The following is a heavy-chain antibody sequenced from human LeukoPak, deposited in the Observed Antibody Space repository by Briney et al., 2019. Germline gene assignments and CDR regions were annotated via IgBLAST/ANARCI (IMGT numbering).Heavy chain of an antibody. J-gene: IGHJ4*02. CDR2: ISASSSYT. CDR3: AAGTAADY. V-gene: IGHV3-11*03. Sequence: NPGGSLRLSCVVSGIPFSDYYMNWIRQTPEKGLEWISYISASSSYTDYADSVKGRSTISRDNAQNALFLQMNRLRVEDTAVYYCAAGTAADYWGQGTQVTVSS. D-gene: IGHD6-13*01. CDR1: GIPFSDYY.